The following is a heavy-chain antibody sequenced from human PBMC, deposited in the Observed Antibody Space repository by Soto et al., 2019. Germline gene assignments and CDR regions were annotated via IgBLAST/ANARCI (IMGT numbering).Heavy chain of an antibody. J-gene: IGHJ4*02. CDR3: ARGTVAPGLDY. CDR1: GFTFSEYW. V-gene: IGHV3-7*01. Sequence: EVQLVESGGGLVQAGGSLRLSCAASGFTFSEYWVNWVRQTPGKGLEWVAIIKGDGSEKYYVDSLKGRFTISRDNAKNSLYLQINSLRAEDTAVYYCARGTVAPGLDYWGQGTLVTVSS. D-gene: IGHD4-17*01. CDR2: IKGDGSEK.